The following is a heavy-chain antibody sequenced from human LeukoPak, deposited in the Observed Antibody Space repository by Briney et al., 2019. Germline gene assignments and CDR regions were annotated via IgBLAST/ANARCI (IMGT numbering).Heavy chain of an antibody. CDR2: IYYSGST. D-gene: IGHD3-9*01. CDR3: ARIRYFDWSPDAFDI. V-gene: IGHV4-59*01. Sequence: KPSETLSLTCTVSGGSIRSYYWSWIRQPPGKGLEWIGYIYYSGSTNYNPSLKSRVTISVDTSKNQFSLKLSSVTAADTAVYYCARIRYFDWSPDAFDIWGQGTMVTVSS. CDR1: GGSIRSYY. J-gene: IGHJ3*02.